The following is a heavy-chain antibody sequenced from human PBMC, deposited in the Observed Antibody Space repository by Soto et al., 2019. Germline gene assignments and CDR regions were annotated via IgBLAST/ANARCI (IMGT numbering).Heavy chain of an antibody. CDR2: ITSSGYI. CDR1: GFTFSSYT. CDR3: ARDPEDYLAGD. V-gene: IGHV3-21*06. Sequence: DVKVVESGGGRVKPGGSLRLSCAASGFTFSSYTMNWVRQAPGKGLEWVSSITSSGYIYYADSVKGRFTISRDIAKNSLSLQMDSLRAEDTAVYYCARDPEDYLAGDWGQGTLVTVSS. D-gene: IGHD4-17*01. J-gene: IGHJ4*02.